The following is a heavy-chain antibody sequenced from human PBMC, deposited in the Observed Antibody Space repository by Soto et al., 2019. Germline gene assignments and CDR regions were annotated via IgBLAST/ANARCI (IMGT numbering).Heavy chain of an antibody. J-gene: IGHJ5*02. D-gene: IGHD2-8*01. V-gene: IGHV4-31*03. CDR2: IYYSGST. CDR3: ARGLPYCTNGVCYSSRFDP. CDR1: GGSISIGGYY. Sequence: PSETLSLTCTFSGGSISIGGYYWSWIRQHPGKGMEWIGYIYYSGSTYYNPSLKSRVTISVDTSKNQFSLKLSSVTAADTAVYYCARGLPYCTNGVCYSSRFDPWGQGTLVTVSS.